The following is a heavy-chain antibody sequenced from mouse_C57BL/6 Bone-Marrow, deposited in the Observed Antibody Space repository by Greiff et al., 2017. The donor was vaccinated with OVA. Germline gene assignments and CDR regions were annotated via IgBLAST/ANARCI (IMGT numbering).Heavy chain of an antibody. CDR2: IDPETGGT. CDR3: TREAPPFAY. V-gene: IGHV1-15*01. Sequence: VHLVESGAELVRPGASVTLSCKASGYTFTDYEMHWVKQTPVHGLEWIGAIDPETGGTAYNQKFKGKAILTADKSSSTAYMELRSLTSEDSAVYYCTREAPPFAYWGQGTLVTVSA. J-gene: IGHJ3*01. CDR1: GYTFTDYE.